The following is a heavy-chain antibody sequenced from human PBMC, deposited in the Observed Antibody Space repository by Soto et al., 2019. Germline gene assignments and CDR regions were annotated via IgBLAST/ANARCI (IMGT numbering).Heavy chain of an antibody. V-gene: IGHV1-18*01. CDR3: ARGASCSSASCYDNFHYGLAV. J-gene: IGHJ6*02. D-gene: IGHD2-2*01. CDR2: ITASNGNT. Sequence: QVQLVQSGPEVKKPGASVKVSCKASGYTFTNYGITWVRQAPGQGLEGMGWITASNGNTNYAREIQGRLTLTRDTSTSTAYMELRSLRSDDTAVYYCARGASCSSASCYDNFHYGLAVWGQGTTVIVSS. CDR1: GYTFTNYG.